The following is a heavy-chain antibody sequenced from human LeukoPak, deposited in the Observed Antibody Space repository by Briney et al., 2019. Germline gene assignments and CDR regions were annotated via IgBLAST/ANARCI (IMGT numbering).Heavy chain of an antibody. V-gene: IGHV3-53*01. Sequence: GALRLSCTASGFTVSSNYMSWVRQAPGKGLEWVSVIYSGGSTYYADSVKGRFTISRDNSKNTLYLQMNSLRAEDTAVYYCAGRVGFQRAFDIWGQGTMVTVSS. CDR2: IYSGGST. CDR3: AGRVGFQRAFDI. J-gene: IGHJ3*02. D-gene: IGHD1-26*01. CDR1: GFTVSSNY.